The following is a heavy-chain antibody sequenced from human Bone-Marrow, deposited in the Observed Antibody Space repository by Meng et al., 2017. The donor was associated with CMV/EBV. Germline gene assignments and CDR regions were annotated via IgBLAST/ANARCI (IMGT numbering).Heavy chain of an antibody. V-gene: IGHV1-46*01. CDR2: INPSGGST. D-gene: IGHD2-2*01. CDR1: GYTFTSYY. J-gene: IGHJ6*01. CDR3: ARRGPYCSSTSCRQGYYYGMDV. Sequence: ASVKVSCKASGYTFTSYYMHWVRQAPGQGLEWMGIINPSGGSTSYAQKFQGRVTMTRDTSTSTVYMELSSLRSEDTAVYYCARRGPYCSSTSCRQGYYYGMDVWGQGTTVTVFS.